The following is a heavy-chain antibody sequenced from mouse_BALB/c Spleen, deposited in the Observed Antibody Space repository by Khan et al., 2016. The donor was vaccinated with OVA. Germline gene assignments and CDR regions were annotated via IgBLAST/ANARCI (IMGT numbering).Heavy chain of an antibody. CDR3: ARDRIDY. V-gene: IGHV1-7*01. CDR1: GYTFTSYW. CDR2: INPTSGYT. Sequence: VQLQESGAELAKPGASVKMSCKASGYTFTSYWMHWIKQRPGQGLEWIGYINPTSGYTDYNQKFNDKATLTADKSSSTAYMQLNSLTSDDSAVYYCARDRIDYWGQGTTLTVSS. J-gene: IGHJ2*01.